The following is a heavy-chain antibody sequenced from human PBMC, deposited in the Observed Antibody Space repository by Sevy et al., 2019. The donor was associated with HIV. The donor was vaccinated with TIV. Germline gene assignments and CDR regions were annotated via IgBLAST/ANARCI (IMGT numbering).Heavy chain of an antibody. D-gene: IGHD3-22*01. CDR1: GGSISSSSYY. J-gene: IGHJ4*02. CDR3: ARPHYYDTPKGTYYFDY. CDR2: IYYSGST. Sequence: GSLRLSCTVSGGSISSSSYYWGWIRQPPGKGLEWIGSIYYSGSTYYNPSLKSRVTISVDTSKNQFSLKLGSVTAADTAVYYCARPHYYDTPKGTYYFDYWGQGTLVTVSS. V-gene: IGHV4-39*01.